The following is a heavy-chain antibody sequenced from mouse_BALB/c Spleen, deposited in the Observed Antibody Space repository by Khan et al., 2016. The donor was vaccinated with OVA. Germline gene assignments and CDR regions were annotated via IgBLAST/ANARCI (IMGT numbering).Heavy chain of an antibody. CDR3: ARGDYFDY. V-gene: IGHV3-2*02. Sequence: EVQLQESGPGLVKPSQSLSLTCTVTGYSITSDYAWNWIRQFPGNKLEWMGYISYSGSTSYNPSLKSRISITRDTSKNQFFLQLNSVTTEDTATYYCARGDYFDYWGQGTTPTVSS. CDR1: GYSITSDYA. CDR2: ISYSGST. J-gene: IGHJ2*01.